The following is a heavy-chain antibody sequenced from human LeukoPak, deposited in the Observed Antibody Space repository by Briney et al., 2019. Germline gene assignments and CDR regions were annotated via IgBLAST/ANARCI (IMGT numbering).Heavy chain of an antibody. CDR2: TYYRSNWYN. D-gene: IGHD3-16*01. CDR1: GDTVSDNSAA. V-gene: IGHV6-1*01. J-gene: IGHJ3*02. CDR3: AKAYDYTKSRAFDI. Sequence: SQTLSLTCAISGDTVSDNSAAWNWIRQSPSRGLEWLGRTYYRSNWYNDYAVSVKSRITIKPDTAKNQISLQLNSVTPEDTAVYYCAKAYDYTKSRAFDIWGQGTMVTVSS.